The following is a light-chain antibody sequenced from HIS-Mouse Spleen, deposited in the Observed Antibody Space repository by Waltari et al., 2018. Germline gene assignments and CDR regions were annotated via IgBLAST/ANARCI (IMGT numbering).Light chain of an antibody. CDR2: DAS. Sequence: DIQMTQSASSRSAAVGDSVTITGQASQDISNYLNWYQQKPGKAPKLLIYDASNLETGVPSRFSGSGSGTDFTFTISSLQPEDIATYYCQQYDNLPLTFGGGTKVEIK. CDR3: QQYDNLPLT. J-gene: IGKJ4*01. CDR1: QDISNY. V-gene: IGKV1-33*01.